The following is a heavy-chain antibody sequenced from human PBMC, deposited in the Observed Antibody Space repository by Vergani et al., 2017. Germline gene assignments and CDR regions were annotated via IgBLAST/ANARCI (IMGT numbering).Heavy chain of an antibody. CDR3: ASLPYYDFWSGYDGESFSDAFDI. D-gene: IGHD3-3*01. Sequence: QVQLVESGGGLVKPGGSLRLSCAASGFTFSDYYMSWIRQAPGKGLEWVSYISSSGSTIYYADSVKGRFTISRDNAKNSLYLQMNSLRAEDPAVYYCASLPYYDFWSGYDGESFSDAFDIWGQGTMVTVSS. V-gene: IGHV3-11*01. J-gene: IGHJ3*02. CDR1: GFTFSDYY. CDR2: ISSSGSTI.